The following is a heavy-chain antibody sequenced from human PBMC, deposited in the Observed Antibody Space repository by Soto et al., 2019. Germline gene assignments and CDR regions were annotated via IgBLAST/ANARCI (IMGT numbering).Heavy chain of an antibody. D-gene: IGHD3-22*01. CDR1: GFTFSSYA. Sequence: LRLSCAASGFTFSSYAMSWVRQAPGKGLEWVSAISGSGGSTYYADSVKGRFTISRDNSKNTLYLQMNSLRAEDTAVYYCAKDPPYGSSGYYSHAWFDPWGQGTLVTVSS. J-gene: IGHJ5*02. V-gene: IGHV3-23*01. CDR2: ISGSGGST. CDR3: AKDPPYGSSGYYSHAWFDP.